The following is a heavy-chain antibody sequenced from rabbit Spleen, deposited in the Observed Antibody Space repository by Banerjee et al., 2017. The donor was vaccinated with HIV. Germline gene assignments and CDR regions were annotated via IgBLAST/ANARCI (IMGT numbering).Heavy chain of an antibody. D-gene: IGHD1-1*01. J-gene: IGHJ2*01. CDR3: ARYGTSSGGYAGSFDP. CDR1: GVSFNDKDV. Sequence: EQLEESGGGLVKPEGSLTLTCKASGVSFNDKDVMCWVRQAPGKGLEWITCINMVTGKSVYASWPKGRYIMSRPSTTKVTLQMTSLTAADTATYFCARYGTSSGGYAGSFDPWGPGTLVTVS. CDR2: INMVTGKS. V-gene: IGHV1S45*01.